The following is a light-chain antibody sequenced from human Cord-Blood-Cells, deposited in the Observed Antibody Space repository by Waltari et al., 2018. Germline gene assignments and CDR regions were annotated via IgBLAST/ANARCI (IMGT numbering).Light chain of an antibody. CDR1: QSVSSH. CDR3: QQRSNWLT. V-gene: IGKV3-11*01. J-gene: IGKJ4*01. CDR2: DAS. Sequence: VLTQSPAPLSLSPGERAPLPCRASQSVSSHLAWYQQKPGQAPRLLIYDASNRATGIPARFSGSGSGTDFTLTISSLEPEDFAVYYCQQRSNWLTFGGGTKVEIK.